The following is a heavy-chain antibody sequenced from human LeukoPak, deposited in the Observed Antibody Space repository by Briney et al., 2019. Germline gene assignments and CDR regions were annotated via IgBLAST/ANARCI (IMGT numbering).Heavy chain of an antibody. V-gene: IGHV4-34*01. D-gene: IGHD3-10*01. CDR2: INHSGST. Sequence: PSETLSLTCAVYGGSFSGYYWSWIRQPPGKGLEWIGEINHSGSTNYNPSLKSRVTISVDTSKNQFSLKLSSVTAADTAVYYCARHGGRSLRITMVRGVMGWFDPWGQGTLVTVSS. CDR3: ARHGGRSLRITMVRGVMGWFDP. CDR1: GGSFSGYY. J-gene: IGHJ5*02.